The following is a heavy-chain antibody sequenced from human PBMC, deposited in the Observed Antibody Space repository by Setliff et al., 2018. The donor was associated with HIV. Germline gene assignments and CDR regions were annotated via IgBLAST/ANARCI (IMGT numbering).Heavy chain of an antibody. D-gene: IGHD5-18*01. J-gene: IGHJ6*02. CDR2: INPNSGGT. CDR3: ARARGYSYGGFDYYGMDV. V-gene: IGHV1-2*06. Sequence: ASVKVSCKASGYTFTGYYMHWVRQAPGQGLEWMGRINPNSGGTKYGQKSQGRVTMTRDTSISTAYMELSRLRSDDTAVYYCARARGYSYGGFDYYGMDVWGQGTTVTVSS. CDR1: GYTFTGYY.